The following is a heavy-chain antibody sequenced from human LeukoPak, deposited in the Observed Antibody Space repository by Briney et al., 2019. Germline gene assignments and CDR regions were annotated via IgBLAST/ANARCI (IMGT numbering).Heavy chain of an antibody. Sequence: PSETLSLTCTVSGGSISSYYWSWIRQPPGKGLEWIGYIYYSGSTNYNPSLKSRVTISVDTSKNQFSLKLSSVTAADTAVYYCARYLGIAARLDAFDIWGQGTMVTVSS. CDR2: IYYSGST. V-gene: IGHV4-59*08. D-gene: IGHD6-6*01. CDR1: GGSISSYY. CDR3: ARYLGIAARLDAFDI. J-gene: IGHJ3*02.